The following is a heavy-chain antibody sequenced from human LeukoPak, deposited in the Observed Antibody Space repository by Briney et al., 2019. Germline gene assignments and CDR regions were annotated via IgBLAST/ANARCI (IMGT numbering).Heavy chain of an antibody. CDR1: GFTFSSYW. V-gene: IGHV3-74*01. CDR2: IKSDGST. CDR3: GRAAGTQYYYYMDV. J-gene: IGHJ6*03. D-gene: IGHD6-13*01. Sequence: GGSLRLSCAASGFTFSSYWMHWVRQTPGKGLVWVSRIKSDGSTIYADSVKGRFTISRDNAKNSLYLQMNSLRAEDTALYYCGRAAGTQYYYYMDVWGKGTTVTVSS.